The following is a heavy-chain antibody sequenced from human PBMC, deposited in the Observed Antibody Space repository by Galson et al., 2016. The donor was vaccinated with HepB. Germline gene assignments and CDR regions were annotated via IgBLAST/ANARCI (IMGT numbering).Heavy chain of an antibody. CDR1: GYTFTSYG. D-gene: IGHD4-11*01. CDR3: VRNLFTGGADYSVDY. J-gene: IGHJ4*02. V-gene: IGHV1-18*04. Sequence: SVKVSCKASGYTFTSYGISWVRQAPGQGLEWMGWISAYKGNTNYAQKLQGRVTMTTDTSTSTVYMELRSLRGDDAAIYYCVRNLFTGGADYSVDYWGQGTPVTVSA. CDR2: ISAYKGNT.